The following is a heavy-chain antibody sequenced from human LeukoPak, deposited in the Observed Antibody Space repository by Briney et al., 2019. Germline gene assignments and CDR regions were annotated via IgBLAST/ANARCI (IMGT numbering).Heavy chain of an antibody. CDR3: ARVPLGGEYYFDY. CDR1: GGTFSSYA. D-gene: IGHD3-16*01. Sequence: ASVKVSCKASGGTFSSYAISWLRQAPGQGLEWMGRIIPIFGTANYAQKFQGRVTITTDESTSTAYMELSSLRSEDTAVYYCARVPLGGEYYFDYWGQGTLVTVSS. CDR2: IIPIFGTA. J-gene: IGHJ4*02. V-gene: IGHV1-69*05.